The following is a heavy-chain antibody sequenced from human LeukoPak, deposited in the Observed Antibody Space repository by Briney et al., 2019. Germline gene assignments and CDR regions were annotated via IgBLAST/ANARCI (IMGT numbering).Heavy chain of an antibody. CDR3: VKHSGGVYGNSDS. CDR1: GFTFRSYA. V-gene: IGHV3-23*01. J-gene: IGHJ4*02. D-gene: IGHD1-1*01. CDR2: VGRSGVDT. Sequence: GGSLRLSCVASGFTFRSYAVSWFRQAPGKGLEWVSSVGRSGVDTYYADSVRGRFTISKDSSKNTLQMNSLSPEDTAIYYCVKHSGGVYGNSDSWGQGILVTVSS.